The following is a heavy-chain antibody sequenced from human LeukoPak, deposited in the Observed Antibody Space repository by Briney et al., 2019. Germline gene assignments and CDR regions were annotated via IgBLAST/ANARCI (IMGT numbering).Heavy chain of an antibody. Sequence: GGTLRLSCAASGFTFDDYAMHWVRQAPGKGLEWVSGISWNSGSIGYADSVKGRFTISRNNAKNSLYLQMNSLRAEDTALYYCAKGNYSDSSGLDDWGQGTLVTVSS. V-gene: IGHV3-9*01. D-gene: IGHD3-22*01. CDR1: GFTFDDYA. J-gene: IGHJ4*02. CDR2: ISWNSGSI. CDR3: AKGNYSDSSGLDD.